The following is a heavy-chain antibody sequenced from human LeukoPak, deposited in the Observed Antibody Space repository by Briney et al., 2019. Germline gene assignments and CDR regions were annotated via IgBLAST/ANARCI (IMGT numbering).Heavy chain of an antibody. Sequence: SETLSLTCTASSGSISSTSYYWGWIRQPPGKGLEWIGGIIYSGNTYYNPSLKSRVTISVDTTKNQFSLKLTSVTAADTAVYYCARTRRLAYCGGDCSAFQHWGQGTLVTVSS. J-gene: IGHJ1*01. CDR3: ARTRRLAYCGGDCSAFQH. D-gene: IGHD2-21*02. V-gene: IGHV4-39*01. CDR1: SGSISSTSYY. CDR2: IIYSGNT.